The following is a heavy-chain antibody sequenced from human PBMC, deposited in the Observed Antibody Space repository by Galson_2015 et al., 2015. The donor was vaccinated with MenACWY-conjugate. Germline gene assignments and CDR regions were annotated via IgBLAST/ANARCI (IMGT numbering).Heavy chain of an antibody. CDR3: ARTRRYTSYYYYYYIDV. D-gene: IGHD5-12*01. V-gene: IGHV2-70*11. CDR1: GFSLSTPEMC. J-gene: IGHJ6*03. CDR2: IDWDDNK. Sequence: PALVKPTQTLTLTCTFSGFSLSTPEMCVSWIRQPPGKALEWLARIDWDDNKYYSTSLKTRLTISKDTSKNEVVLTMTNMDPVDTATYYCARTRRYTSYYYYYYIDVWGKGTTVAVSS.